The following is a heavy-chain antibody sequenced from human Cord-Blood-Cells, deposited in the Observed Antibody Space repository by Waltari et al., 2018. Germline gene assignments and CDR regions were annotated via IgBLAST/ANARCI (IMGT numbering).Heavy chain of an antibody. CDR3: ARRGCSSTSCYYYYGMDV. Sequence: EVQLVQSGAEVKKPGETLKISCKGSGYSFTSYWIGWVRQMTGNGREWMGIIYPGDSDTRYSPSFQGQVTISADKSISTAYLQWSSLKASDTAMYYCARRGCSSTSCYYYYGMDVWGQGTTVTVSS. CDR2: IYPGDSDT. D-gene: IGHD2-2*01. CDR1: GYSFTSYW. V-gene: IGHV5-51*01. J-gene: IGHJ6*02.